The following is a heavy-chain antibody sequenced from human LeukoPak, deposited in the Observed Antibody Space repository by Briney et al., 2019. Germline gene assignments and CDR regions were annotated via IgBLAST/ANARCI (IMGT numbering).Heavy chain of an antibody. D-gene: IGHD4-11*01. J-gene: IGHJ4*02. CDR2: IYYSGST. Sequence: SETLSLTCTVSGGSISSSSYYGGWIRQPPGKGLGWIGSIYYSGSTYYNPSLKSRVTISVDTSKNQFSLKLSYVTAADTAVYYCAGHLTTVTTPGFDYWGQGTLVTVSS. CDR1: GGSISSSSYY. CDR3: AGHLTTVTTPGFDY. V-gene: IGHV4-39*01.